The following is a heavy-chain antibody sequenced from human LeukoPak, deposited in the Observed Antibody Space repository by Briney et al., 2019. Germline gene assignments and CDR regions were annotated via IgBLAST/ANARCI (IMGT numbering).Heavy chain of an antibody. CDR1: GGSISSSSYY. CDR3: ARRDYYDSSGYFGY. Sequence: SKTLSLTCTVSGGSISSSSYYWGWIRQPSGKGLEWIGTIYYSGRTYYNPSLKSRVTISVDTSKNQFSLKLSSVTAADTAVYYCARRDYYDSSGYFGYWGQGTLVTVSS. V-gene: IGHV4-39*01. J-gene: IGHJ4*02. D-gene: IGHD3-22*01. CDR2: IYYSGRT.